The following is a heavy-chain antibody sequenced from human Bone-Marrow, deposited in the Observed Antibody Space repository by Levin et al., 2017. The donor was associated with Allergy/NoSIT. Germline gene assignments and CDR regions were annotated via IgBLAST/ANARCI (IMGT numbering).Heavy chain of an antibody. CDR2: ITGSGSST. J-gene: IGHJ1*01. D-gene: IGHD1/OR15-1a*01. CDR1: GFTFDNYA. Sequence: GGSLRLSCAASGFTFDNYAMAWVRQAPGKGLEWVSTITGSGSSTFNADSVKGRFTISRDNYRNTLFLQMNSLRADDTATYYCAKDLEQRNFAEFLQHWGQGTVVTVSS. CDR3: AKDLEQRNFAEFLQH. V-gene: IGHV3-23*01.